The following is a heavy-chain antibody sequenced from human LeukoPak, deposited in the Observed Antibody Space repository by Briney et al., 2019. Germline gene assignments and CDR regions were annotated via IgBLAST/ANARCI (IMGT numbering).Heavy chain of an antibody. CDR2: IYYSGST. CDR3: ARLRIAAAKAFDY. CDR1: GGSISSSSYY. J-gene: IGHJ4*02. D-gene: IGHD6-13*01. Sequence: SETLSLTCTVSGGSISSSSYYWGWIRQPPGKGLEWIGSIYYSGSTYYNPSLKSRVTISVDTSKSQFSLKLSSVTAADTAVYYCARLRIAAAKAFDYWGQGTLVTVSS. V-gene: IGHV4-39*01.